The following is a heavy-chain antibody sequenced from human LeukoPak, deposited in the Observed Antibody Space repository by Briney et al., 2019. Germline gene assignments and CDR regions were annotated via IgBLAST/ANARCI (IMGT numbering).Heavy chain of an antibody. V-gene: IGHV3-23*01. Sequence: PGGSLRLSCAASGFTFSRYAMSWVRQAPGKGLEWVSAISGSGGSTYYADSVKGRFTISRDNSKNTLYLQMSSLRAEDTAVYYCAKDSRYSSSWYSFDYWGQGTLVTVSS. D-gene: IGHD6-13*01. CDR3: AKDSRYSSSWYSFDY. J-gene: IGHJ4*02. CDR1: GFTFSRYA. CDR2: ISGSGGST.